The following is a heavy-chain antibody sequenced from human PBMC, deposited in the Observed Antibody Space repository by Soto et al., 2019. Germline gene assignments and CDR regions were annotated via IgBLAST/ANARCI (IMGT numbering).Heavy chain of an antibody. CDR2: SSSSGGTI. V-gene: IGHV3-11*01. CDR1: GFTFTDYY. J-gene: IGHJ5*02. Sequence: QVQLVESGGGLVQPGGSLRLSCAASGFTFTDYYMSWIRQAPGKGLEWVSYSSSSGGTIYYADSVKGRFTISRDNAKNSLYLQMNSLRAEDTAVYYCARVVGYCSGGSCQNWFDPWGQGTLVTVSS. D-gene: IGHD2-15*01. CDR3: ARVVGYCSGGSCQNWFDP.